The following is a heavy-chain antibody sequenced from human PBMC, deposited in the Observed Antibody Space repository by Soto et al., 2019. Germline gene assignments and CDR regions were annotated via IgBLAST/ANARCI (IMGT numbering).Heavy chain of an antibody. CDR2: IGGSGGNT. V-gene: IGHV3-23*01. Sequence: EVQLLESGGGLVQPGGSLRLSCAASGFTFNNYAMSWVRQAPGKGLEWVSAIGGSGGNTYYADSVKGRFTISRDNSKNTLYLQMNSLRAEETAVYYCAKETSLSGRYYGMDVWGQGTTVTVSS. J-gene: IGHJ6*02. CDR1: GFTFNNYA. D-gene: IGHD1-26*01. CDR3: AKETSLSGRYYGMDV.